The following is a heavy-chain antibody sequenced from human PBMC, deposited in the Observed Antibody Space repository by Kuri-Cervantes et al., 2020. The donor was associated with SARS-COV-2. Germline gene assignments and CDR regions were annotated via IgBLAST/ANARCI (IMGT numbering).Heavy chain of an antibody. D-gene: IGHD2-21*01. V-gene: IGHV3-30*02. CDR3: ARGGHVVVIAPVDY. CDR1: GFTFSSYG. Sequence: GGSLRLSCAASGFTFSSYGMHWVRQAPGKGLEWVAFIRYDGSNKYYADSVKGRFTISRDNSKNTLYLQMNSLRAEDTAVYYCARGGHVVVIAPVDYWGQGTLVTVSS. J-gene: IGHJ4*02. CDR2: IRYDGSNK.